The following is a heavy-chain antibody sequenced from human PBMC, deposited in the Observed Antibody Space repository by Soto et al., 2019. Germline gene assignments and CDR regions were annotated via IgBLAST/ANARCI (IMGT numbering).Heavy chain of an antibody. CDR1: GFTFSNYS. CDR3: AKDVGDYFDY. Sequence: GGSLRLSCAASGFTFSNYSMSWVRQAPGKGLEWVSAISGRGGSTYYADSVKGRVTISRDNSKNTLYLQMNSLRAEDTAVYYCAKDVGDYFDYWGQGTLVTVSS. D-gene: IGHD1-26*01. V-gene: IGHV3-23*01. CDR2: ISGRGGST. J-gene: IGHJ4*02.